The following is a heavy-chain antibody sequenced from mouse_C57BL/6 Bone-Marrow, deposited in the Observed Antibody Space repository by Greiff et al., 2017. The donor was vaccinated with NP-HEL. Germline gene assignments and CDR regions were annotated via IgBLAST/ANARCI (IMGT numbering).Heavy chain of an antibody. Sequence: VQLKESGGGLVKPGGSLKLSCAASGFTFSDYGMHWVRQAPEKGLEWVAYISSGSSTIYYADTVKGRFTISRDNAKNTLFLQMTSLRAEDTAMYYCASAQSWFAYWGQGTLVTVSA. V-gene: IGHV5-17*01. CDR3: ASAQSWFAY. CDR2: ISSGSSTI. CDR1: GFTFSDYG. D-gene: IGHD3-2*02. J-gene: IGHJ3*01.